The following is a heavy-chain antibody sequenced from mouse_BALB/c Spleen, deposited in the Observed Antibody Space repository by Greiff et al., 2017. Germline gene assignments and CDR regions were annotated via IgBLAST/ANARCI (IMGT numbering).Heavy chain of an antibody. CDR3: AREDYGSSLIAY. D-gene: IGHD1-1*01. Sequence: EVKLQESGGGLVKPGGSLKLSCAASGFTFSSYAMSWVRQSPEKRLEWVAEISSGGSSTYYPDTVTGRFTISCDNAKNTLYLEMSSLRSEDTAMYYCAREDYGSSLIAYWGQGTLVTVSA. CDR2: ISSGGSST. V-gene: IGHV5-9-4*01. J-gene: IGHJ3*01. CDR1: GFTFSSYA.